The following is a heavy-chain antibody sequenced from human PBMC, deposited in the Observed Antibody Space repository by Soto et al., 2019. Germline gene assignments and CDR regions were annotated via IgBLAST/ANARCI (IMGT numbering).Heavy chain of an antibody. CDR2: IYTSGST. D-gene: IGHD6-13*01. J-gene: IGHJ6*02. CDR3: ARDSLLAAAGTPIYYYGMDV. CDR1: GGSISSYY. V-gene: IGHV4-4*07. Sequence: SETLSLTCTVSGGSISSYYWSWIRQPAGKGLEWIGRIYTSGSTNYNPSLKSRVTMSVDTSKNQFSLKLSSVTAADTAVYYCARDSLLAAAGTPIYYYGMDVWGQGTTVTVSS.